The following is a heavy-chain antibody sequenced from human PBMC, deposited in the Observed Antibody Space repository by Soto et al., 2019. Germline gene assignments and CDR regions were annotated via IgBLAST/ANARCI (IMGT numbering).Heavy chain of an antibody. Sequence: GGSLRLSWAASGFTFSSYSMNWVRQAPGKGLEWVSSISSSSSYIYYADSVKGRFTISRDNAKNSLYLQMNSLRAEDTAVYYCARDHYDILTGRHYYYYYYMDVWGKGTTVTVSS. CDR2: ISSSSSYI. J-gene: IGHJ6*03. CDR3: ARDHYDILTGRHYYYYYYMDV. V-gene: IGHV3-21*01. CDR1: GFTFSSYS. D-gene: IGHD3-9*01.